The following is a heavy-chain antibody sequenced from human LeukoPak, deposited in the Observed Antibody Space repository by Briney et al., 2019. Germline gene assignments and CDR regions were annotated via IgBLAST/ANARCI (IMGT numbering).Heavy chain of an antibody. V-gene: IGHV1-69*13. CDR1: GGTFISYA. Sequence: GASVKVSCKASGGTFISYAISWVRQAPGQGRDWMGGIIPIVGTATYPPKFQGRVTFTADESTSTDYMELRSLSSEDTAVYYCAREPRSANYSESSGYYSDYWGQGTLVTVSS. D-gene: IGHD3-22*01. CDR2: IIPIVGTA. J-gene: IGHJ4*02. CDR3: AREPRSANYSESSGYYSDY.